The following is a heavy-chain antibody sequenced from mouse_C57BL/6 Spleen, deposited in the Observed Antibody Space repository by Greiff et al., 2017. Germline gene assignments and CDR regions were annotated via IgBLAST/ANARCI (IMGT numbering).Heavy chain of an antibody. D-gene: IGHD2-4*01. Sequence: QVQLQQSGAELVRPGTSVKMSCKASGYTFTNYWIGWVKQRPGHGLEWIGDIYPGGGYTNYNEQFKGKATLTADKSSSTAYMQFSSLTSEDSAIYYCARRGDDCDVAGFAYWGQGTLVTVSA. CDR2: IYPGGGYT. CDR3: ARRGDDCDVAGFAY. J-gene: IGHJ3*01. V-gene: IGHV1-63*01. CDR1: GYTFTNYW.